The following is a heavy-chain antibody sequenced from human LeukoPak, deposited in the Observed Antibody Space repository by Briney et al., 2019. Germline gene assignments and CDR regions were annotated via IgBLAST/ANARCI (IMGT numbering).Heavy chain of an antibody. D-gene: IGHD3-3*01. J-gene: IGHJ6*02. V-gene: IGHV1-18*01. CDR2: ISAYNGNT. CDR1: GYTFTSYG. CDR3: AAQDYDFWSGYYSPLVYGMDV. Sequence: ASVKVSCKASGYTFTSYGISWVRQAPGQGLEWMGWISAYNGNTNYAQKLQGRVTMTTDTSTSTAYMELRSLRSDDTAVYYCAAQDYDFWSGYYSPLVYGMDVWGQGTTVTVSS.